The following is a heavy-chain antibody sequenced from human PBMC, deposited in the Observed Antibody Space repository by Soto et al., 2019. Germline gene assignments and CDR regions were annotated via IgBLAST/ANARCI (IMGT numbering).Heavy chain of an antibody. V-gene: IGHV1-2*04. Sequence: ASVKVSCKASGYTFTGYYMHWVRQAPGQGLEWMGWINPNSGGTNYAQKFQGWVTMTRDTSTSTAYMELSRLRSDDTAVYYCAREKNCGGDCYYYYGMDVWGQGTTVTVSS. CDR1: GYTFTGYY. CDR3: AREKNCGGDCYYYYGMDV. J-gene: IGHJ6*02. D-gene: IGHD2-21*02. CDR2: INPNSGGT.